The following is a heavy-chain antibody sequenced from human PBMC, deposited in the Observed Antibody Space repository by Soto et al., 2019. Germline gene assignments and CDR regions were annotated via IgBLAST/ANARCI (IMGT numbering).Heavy chain of an antibody. CDR3: ARKYYYDSSGYFLDY. CDR1: GGSVSSGSYY. CDR2: IYYSGST. Sequence: PAETLSLTCSVSGGSVSSGSYYWSWIRQPPGKGLEWMGDIYYSGSTNYNRSLKSRVTISVDTSKNQFSLKLSSVTAADTAVYYCARKYYYDSSGYFLDYSGQGTLVTVSS. D-gene: IGHD3-22*01. V-gene: IGHV4-61*01. J-gene: IGHJ4*02.